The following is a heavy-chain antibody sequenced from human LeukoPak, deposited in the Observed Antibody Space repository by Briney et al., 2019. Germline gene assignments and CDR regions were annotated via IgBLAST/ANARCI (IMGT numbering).Heavy chain of an antibody. D-gene: IGHD2-21*01. CDR1: GFTFSSYG. Sequence: GRSLRLSCAASGFTFSSYGMHWVRQAPGKGLEWVALISYDGSKTYYTDSVKGRFTISRDDSKNTLVLQMNSLRAEDTAVYYCARDFAGEGDYWGQGTLVTVSS. CDR3: ARDFAGEGDY. V-gene: IGHV3-30*03. CDR2: ISYDGSKT. J-gene: IGHJ4*02.